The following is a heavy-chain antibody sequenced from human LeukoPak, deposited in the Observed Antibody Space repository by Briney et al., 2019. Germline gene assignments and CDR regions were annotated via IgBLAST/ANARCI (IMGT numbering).Heavy chain of an antibody. Sequence: SETLSLTCTVSGGSVSGYYWGWIRQPPGKRLEWIGYVHHDGTTNQNPSLKSRVAISIDTSRNQMSLKLYSMTAADTAMDYCARGSTRADDYWGQGILVTVS. V-gene: IGHV4-59*02. CDR1: GGSVSGYY. CDR3: ARGSTRADDY. J-gene: IGHJ4*02. CDR2: VHHDGTT. D-gene: IGHD2/OR15-2a*01.